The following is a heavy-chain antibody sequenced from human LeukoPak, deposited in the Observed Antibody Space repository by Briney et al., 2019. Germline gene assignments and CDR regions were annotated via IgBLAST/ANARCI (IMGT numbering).Heavy chain of an antibody. J-gene: IGHJ4*02. CDR2: ISSNGGST. D-gene: IGHD5-18*01. CDR3: ARGLQLRYFDY. Sequence: GGSLRLSCAASGFTFSSYAMHWVRQAPGKGLEYVSAISSNGGSTYYANSVKGGFTISRDNSKNTLYLQMGSLRAEDMAVYYCARGLQLRYFDYWGQGTLVTVSS. V-gene: IGHV3-64*01. CDR1: GFTFSSYA.